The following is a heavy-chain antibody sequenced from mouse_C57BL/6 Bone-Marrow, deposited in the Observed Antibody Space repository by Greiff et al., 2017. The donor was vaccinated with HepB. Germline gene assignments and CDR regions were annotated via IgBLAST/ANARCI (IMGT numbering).Heavy chain of an antibody. J-gene: IGHJ4*01. CDR2: IDPSDSYT. CDR1: GYTFTSYW. D-gene: IGHD1-1*01. V-gene: IGHV1-59*01. Sequence: VQLQQPGAELVRPGTSVKLSCKASGYTFTSYWMHWVKQRPGQGLEWIGVIDPSDSYTNYNQKFKGKATLTVDTSSSTAYMQLSILTSEDSAVYYCARPDGITTVVATDYAMDYWGQGTSVTVSS. CDR3: ARPDGITTVVATDYAMDY.